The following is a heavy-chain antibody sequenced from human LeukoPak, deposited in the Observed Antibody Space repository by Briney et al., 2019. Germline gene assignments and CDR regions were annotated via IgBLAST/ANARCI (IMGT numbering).Heavy chain of an antibody. CDR3: AKDEWDLLGGFDY. V-gene: IGHV3-23*01. D-gene: IGHD1-26*01. CDR2: ISDSGGST. Sequence: PGGSLRLSCAASGFTFSSYVMNWVCQAPGKGLEWVSAISDSGGSTYYADSVKGRFTISRDNSNNTLYLQMNSLRAEDTAVYYCAKDEWDLLGGFDYWGQGTLVTVSS. J-gene: IGHJ4*02. CDR1: GFTFSSYV.